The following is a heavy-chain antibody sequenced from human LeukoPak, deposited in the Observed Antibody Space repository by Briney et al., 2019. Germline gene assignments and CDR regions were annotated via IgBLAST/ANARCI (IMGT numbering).Heavy chain of an antibody. CDR1: GFTFSSYG. CDR3: AKDLYYYDSSGPVDY. D-gene: IGHD3-22*01. V-gene: IGHV3-30*02. Sequence: PGGSLRLSCAASGFTFSSYGMHWVRQAPGKGLEWVAFIRYDGSNKYYADSVKGRFTISRDNSKNTLYLQMNSLRAEDTAVYYCAKDLYYYDSSGPVDYWGQGTLVTVSS. J-gene: IGHJ4*02. CDR2: IRYDGSNK.